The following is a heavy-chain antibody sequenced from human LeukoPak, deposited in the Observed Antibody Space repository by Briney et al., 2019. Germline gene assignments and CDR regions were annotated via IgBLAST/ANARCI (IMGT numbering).Heavy chain of an antibody. CDR3: AREGQGGDAFDI. CDR2: INPNSGGT. Sequence: ASVKVSCKASGYTFTGYYRHWVRQAPGQGLEWMGWINPNSGGTNYAQKFQGRVTITADESTSTAYMELSSLRSEDTAVYYCAREGQGGDAFDIWGQGTMVTVSS. V-gene: IGHV1-2*02. CDR1: GYTFTGYY. D-gene: IGHD6-25*01. J-gene: IGHJ3*02.